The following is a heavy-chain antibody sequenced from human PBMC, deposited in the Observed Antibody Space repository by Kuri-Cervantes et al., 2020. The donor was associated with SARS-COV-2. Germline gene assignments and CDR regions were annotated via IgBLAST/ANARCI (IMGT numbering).Heavy chain of an antibody. Sequence: GGSLRLSCAASGFTFDDYAMHWVRQAPGKGLEWVSGISWNSGSIGYADSVKGRFTISRDNAKNSLYLQMNSLRAEDTAVYYCARGVRYYDSSGYYYSNSDDAFDIWGQGTMVTVSS. D-gene: IGHD3-22*01. V-gene: IGHV3-9*01. J-gene: IGHJ3*02. CDR2: ISWNSGSI. CDR1: GFTFDDYA. CDR3: ARGVRYYDSSGYYYSNSDDAFDI.